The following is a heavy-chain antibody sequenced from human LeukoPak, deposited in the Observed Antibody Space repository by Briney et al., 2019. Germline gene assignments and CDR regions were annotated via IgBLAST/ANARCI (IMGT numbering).Heavy chain of an antibody. CDR3: ARDPQAAVGASYFDY. V-gene: IGHV3-20*04. J-gene: IGHJ4*02. CDR2: INWNGGST. Sequence: GGSLRLSCAASGFTFDDYGMSWVRQAPGKGLEWVSGINWNGGSTGYADSVKGRFTISRDNAKNSLYLQMNSLRAEDTALYYCARDPQAAVGASYFDYWGQGTLVTVSS. D-gene: IGHD1-26*01. CDR1: GFTFDDYG.